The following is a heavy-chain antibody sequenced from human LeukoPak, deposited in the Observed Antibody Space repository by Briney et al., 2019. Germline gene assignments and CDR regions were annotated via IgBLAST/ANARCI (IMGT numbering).Heavy chain of an antibody. Sequence: SETLSLTCTVSGGSISSYYWSWIRQPPGKGLEWIGYIYYSGSTNFNPSLKSRVTISVDTSKNHFSLKLSSVTAADTAVYYCARVVVTAVGYNAFDIWGQGTMVTVSS. CDR1: GGSISSYY. CDR3: ARVVVTAVGYNAFDI. V-gene: IGHV4-59*01. D-gene: IGHD2-21*02. J-gene: IGHJ3*02. CDR2: IYYSGST.